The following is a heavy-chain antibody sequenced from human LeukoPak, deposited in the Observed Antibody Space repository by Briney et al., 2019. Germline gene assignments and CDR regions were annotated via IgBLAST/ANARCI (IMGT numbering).Heavy chain of an antibody. CDR1: GFSVRTTY. J-gene: IGHJ4*02. Sequence: GGSLRLSCAASGFSVRTTYMSWVRQAPGKGLEWVSYISSSGSTIYYADSVKGRFTISRDNAKNSLYLQMNSLRAEDTAVYYCARLADYGPPDYWGQGTLVTVSS. CDR3: ARLADYGPPDY. D-gene: IGHD4-17*01. CDR2: ISSSGSTI. V-gene: IGHV3-11*04.